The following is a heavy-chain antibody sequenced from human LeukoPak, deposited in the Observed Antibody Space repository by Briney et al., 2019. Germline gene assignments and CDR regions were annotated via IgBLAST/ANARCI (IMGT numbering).Heavy chain of an antibody. Sequence: SVKVSCKASGGTFSSYAISWVRQDPGQGLEWMGGIIPIFGTANYAQKFQGRVTITADESTSTAYMELSSLRSEDTAVYYCARDQRKDFWSGYYTGLDYYYGMDVWGQGTTVTVSS. CDR3: ARDQRKDFWSGYYTGLDYYYGMDV. D-gene: IGHD3-3*01. CDR1: GGTFSSYA. V-gene: IGHV1-69*13. CDR2: IIPIFGTA. J-gene: IGHJ6*02.